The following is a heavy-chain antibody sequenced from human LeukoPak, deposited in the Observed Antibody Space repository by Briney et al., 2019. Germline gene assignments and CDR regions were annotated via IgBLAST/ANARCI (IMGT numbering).Heavy chain of an antibody. CDR2: INPNSGGT. CDR3: ARDGMVQSKRYYFDY. Sequence: ASVKVSCKASGYTFTGYYMHWVRQAPGQGLEWMGWINPNSGGTNYAQKFQGRVTMTRDTSISTAYMELSRLRSDDTAVYYCARDGMVQSKRYYFDYWGQGTLVTVSS. V-gene: IGHV1-2*02. CDR1: GYTFTGYY. J-gene: IGHJ4*02. D-gene: IGHD1-1*01.